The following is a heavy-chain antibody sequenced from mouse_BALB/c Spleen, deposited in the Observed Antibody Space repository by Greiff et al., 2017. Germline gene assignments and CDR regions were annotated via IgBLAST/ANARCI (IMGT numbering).Heavy chain of an antibody. D-gene: IGHD1-1*02. Sequence: VQLQQSGAELVRPGVSVKISCKGSGYTFTDYAMHWVKQSHAKSLEWIGVISTYYGDASYNQKFKGKATMTVDKSSSTAYMELARLTSEDSAIYYCASGGGNHFYYAMDYWGQGTSVTVSS. CDR2: ISTYYGDA. V-gene: IGHV1S137*01. CDR3: ASGGGNHFYYAMDY. CDR1: GYTFTDYA. J-gene: IGHJ4*01.